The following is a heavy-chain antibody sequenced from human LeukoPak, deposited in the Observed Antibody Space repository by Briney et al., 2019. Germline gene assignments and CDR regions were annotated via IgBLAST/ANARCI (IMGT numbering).Heavy chain of an antibody. CDR2: IIPIFGTA. Sequence: ASVKVSCKASGGTFSSYAISWVRQAPGQGLEWMGGIIPIFGTANYAQKFQGRVTITADESTSTAYMELSSLRSEDTAAYYCASVTYYYGSGSYYLLNFDYWGQGTLVTVSS. CDR3: ASVTYYYGSGSYYLLNFDY. D-gene: IGHD3-10*01. V-gene: IGHV1-69*13. J-gene: IGHJ4*02. CDR1: GGTFSSYA.